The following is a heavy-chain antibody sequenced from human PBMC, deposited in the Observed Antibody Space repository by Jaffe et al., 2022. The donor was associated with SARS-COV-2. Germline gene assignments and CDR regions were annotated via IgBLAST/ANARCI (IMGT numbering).Heavy chain of an antibody. Sequence: QVQLQESGPGLVKPSEILSLTCTVSGGSISPYYWSWIRQSPGKGLEWIGYVYYIGSTGYNPSLESRVTISVDTSNNQFSLTLTSVTAADTAIYYCARHYNHFEYWGQGLPVTVSS. CDR3: ARHYNHFEY. CDR1: GGSISPYY. CDR2: VYYIGST. V-gene: IGHV4-59*01. J-gene: IGHJ4*02. D-gene: IGHD4-4*01.